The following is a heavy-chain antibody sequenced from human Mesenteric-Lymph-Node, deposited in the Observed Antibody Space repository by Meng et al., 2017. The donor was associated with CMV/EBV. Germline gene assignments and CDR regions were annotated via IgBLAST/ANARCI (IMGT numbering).Heavy chain of an antibody. D-gene: IGHD2-2*01. CDR2: IYYSGST. CDR1: GFTFSDYY. Sequence: GSLRLSCAASGFTFSDYYMSWIRQAPGKGLEWIGYIYYSGSTNYNPSLKSRVTISVDTSKNQFSLKLSSVTAADTAVYYCARDNADAFDIWGQGTMVTVSS. CDR3: ARDNADAFDI. V-gene: IGHV4-59*01. J-gene: IGHJ3*02.